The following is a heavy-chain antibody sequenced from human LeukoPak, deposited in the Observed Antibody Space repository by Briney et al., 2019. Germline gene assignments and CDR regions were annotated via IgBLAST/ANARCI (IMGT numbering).Heavy chain of an antibody. CDR3: ARVNYGSATKEDY. CDR2: IYYSGSA. D-gene: IGHD3-10*01. V-gene: IGHV4-30-4*01. J-gene: IGHJ4*02. Sequence: SQTLSLTCTVSGGSISSGDYYWSWIRQPPGKGLEWIGYIYYSGSAYYNPSLKSRVTISVDTSENQFSLKLSSVTAADTAVYYCARVNYGSATKEDYWGQGTLVTVSS. CDR1: GGSISSGDYY.